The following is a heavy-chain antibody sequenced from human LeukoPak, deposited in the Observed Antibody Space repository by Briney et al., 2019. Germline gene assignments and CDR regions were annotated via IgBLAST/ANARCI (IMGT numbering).Heavy chain of an antibody. CDR3: TRGRACTNGVCYTEYMDV. CDR1: GFTFNSYS. D-gene: IGHD2-8*01. CDR2: ISRSSSYI. V-gene: IGHV3-21*01. J-gene: IGHJ6*03. Sequence: GGSLRLSCAASGFTFNSYSMNWVRQAPGKGLEWVSAISRSSSYIFYADSVKGRFTITRDNAKNPLFLQMNSLRAEDTAVYYCTRGRACTNGVCYTEYMDVWGKGTTVTVSS.